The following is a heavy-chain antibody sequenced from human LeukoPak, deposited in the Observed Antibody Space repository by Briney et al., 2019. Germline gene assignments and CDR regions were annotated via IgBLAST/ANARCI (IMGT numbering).Heavy chain of an antibody. CDR1: GFTFSNYW. D-gene: IGHD2-15*01. CDR2: INQDGSEK. V-gene: IGHV3-7*05. J-gene: IGHJ3*02. Sequence: GGSLRLSCAASGFTFSNYWMSWVRQAPGKGLEWVAHINQDGSEKYYVDSVKGRFTISRDNAKNSLYLQMNSLKAEDTAVYYCARDGGGDIVVAFAFDIWGQGTMVTVSS. CDR3: ARDGGGDIVVAFAFDI.